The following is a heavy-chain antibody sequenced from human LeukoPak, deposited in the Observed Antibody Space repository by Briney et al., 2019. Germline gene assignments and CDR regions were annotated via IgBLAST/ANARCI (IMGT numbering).Heavy chain of an antibody. CDR1: GDSISNYY. CDR3: ARRTVAGREFDY. J-gene: IGHJ4*02. D-gene: IGHD6-19*01. CDR2: IYISWGT. Sequence: SETLSLTCTVSGDSISNYYWTWIRQPAGKGLEWIGQIYISWGTKYNPSLESRVTISVDKSNNQISLKLNSVTAADTAVYYCARRTVAGREFDYWGQGTLVTVSS. V-gene: IGHV4-4*07.